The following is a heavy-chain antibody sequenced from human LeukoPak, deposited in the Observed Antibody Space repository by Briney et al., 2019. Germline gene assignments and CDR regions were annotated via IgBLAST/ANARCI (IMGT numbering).Heavy chain of an antibody. CDR3: ARDSYSYGYGGFDY. Sequence: SETLSLTCTVSGGSISSGDRYWSWIRQSPGKGLEWIGYIYSTGNTYYHPSLKSRVIISVDTSKNQFSLELNSVTAADTAVYYCARDSYSYGYGGFDYWGQGILVTVSS. CDR2: IYSTGNT. J-gene: IGHJ4*02. CDR1: GGSISSGDRY. V-gene: IGHV4-30-4*01. D-gene: IGHD5-18*01.